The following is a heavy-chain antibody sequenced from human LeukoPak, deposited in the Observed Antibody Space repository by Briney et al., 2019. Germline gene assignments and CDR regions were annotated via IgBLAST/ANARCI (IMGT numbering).Heavy chain of an antibody. V-gene: IGHV4-34*01. CDR2: INHSGGT. D-gene: IGHD5-18*01. Sequence: KPSETLSLTCAVYGGCFSDYYWSWIRQPPGKGLEWGGEINHSGGTNPNPSLMSLVIMSVETSKNQSSLKVSSVPAADTAVYYCASVGYKSSINDWSRIGLGAYPTKYYYYMDVWGKGTTVTVSS. J-gene: IGHJ6*03. CDR1: GGCFSDYY. CDR3: ASVGYKSSINDWSRIGLGAYPTKYYYYMDV.